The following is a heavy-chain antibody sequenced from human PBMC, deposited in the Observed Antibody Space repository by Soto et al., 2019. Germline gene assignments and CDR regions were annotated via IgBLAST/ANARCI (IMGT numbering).Heavy chain of an antibody. CDR2: IAPLPGTT. CDR3: ASGVGGLGGSSGWPDYAFDV. Sequence: QVQLVQSGAAVRKPGSSAKVSCKASGGTFTKYAITWVRQAPRQGLEWMGGIAPLPGTTNYAQKFRGRVTISADESTSTAYLELSSLRSEDTAVYYCASGVGGLGGSSGWPDYAFDVWGQGTMVIVSS. CDR1: GGTFTKYA. D-gene: IGHD6-19*01. J-gene: IGHJ3*01. V-gene: IGHV1-69*01.